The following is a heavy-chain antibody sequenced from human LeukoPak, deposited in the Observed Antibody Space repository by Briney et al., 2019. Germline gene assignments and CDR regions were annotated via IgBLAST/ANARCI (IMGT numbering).Heavy chain of an antibody. Sequence: SVKVSCKASGGTFSSYTISWVRQAPGQGLEWMGRIIPILGIANYAQKFQGRVTIIADKSTSTAYMELSSLRSEDTAVYYCARGYCSGGSCYYFDYWGQGTLVTVSS. CDR3: ARGYCSGGSCYYFDY. CDR2: IIPILGIA. J-gene: IGHJ4*02. D-gene: IGHD2-15*01. CDR1: GGTFSSYT. V-gene: IGHV1-69*02.